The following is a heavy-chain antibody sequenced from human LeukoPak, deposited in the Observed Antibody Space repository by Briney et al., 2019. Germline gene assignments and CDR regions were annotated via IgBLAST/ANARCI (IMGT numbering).Heavy chain of an antibody. D-gene: IGHD1-14*01. CDR3: ARGDRNSYYDMDV. J-gene: IGHJ6*03. Sequence: GGSLSLSCAASGFTVSSNYMSWVRQAPGKGLEWVSVIYSGGSTYYADSVKGRFTISRDKSKKTLSLQMNSLRAEDTAVYYCARGDRNSYYDMDVWGKGTTVTDSS. CDR2: IYSGGST. V-gene: IGHV3-53*01. CDR1: GFTVSSNY.